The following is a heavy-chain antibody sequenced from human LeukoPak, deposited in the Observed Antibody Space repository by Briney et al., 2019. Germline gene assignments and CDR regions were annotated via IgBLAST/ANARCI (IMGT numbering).Heavy chain of an antibody. J-gene: IGHJ4*02. D-gene: IGHD2-15*01. V-gene: IGHV5-51*01. CDR2: IYPGDSDT. Sequence: PGASLKISCKGSGYSFTSYWIGWVRQLPGKGLEWMGIIYPGDSDTRYSPSFQGQVTISADKSISTAYLQWSSLKASDTAMYYCARHSQRYCSGGSCSLGYWGQGTLVTVSS. CDR3: ARHSQRYCSGGSCSLGY. CDR1: GYSFTSYW.